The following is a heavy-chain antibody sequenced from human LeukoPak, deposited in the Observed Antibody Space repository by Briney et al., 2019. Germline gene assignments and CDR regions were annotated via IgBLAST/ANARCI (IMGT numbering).Heavy chain of an antibody. CDR2: IWYDGSNK. V-gene: IGHV3-33*01. CDR1: GFTFSSYG. J-gene: IGHJ3*01. Sequence: PGGSLRLSCAASGFTFSSYGMHWVRQAPGKGLEWVAVIWYDGSNKYYADSVKGRFTISRDNAKDSLHLQMNSLRDEDTAVYYCVRDKDWAFDVWGQGIMVTVSS. D-gene: IGHD2-21*01. CDR3: VRDKDWAFDV.